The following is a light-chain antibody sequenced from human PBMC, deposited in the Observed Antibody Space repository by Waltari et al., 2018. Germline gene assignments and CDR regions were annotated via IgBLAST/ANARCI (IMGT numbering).Light chain of an antibody. CDR2: GAS. Sequence: EIVLTQSPGTLSLSPGERATLSCRASQSVGRSLAWYQQKPGQAPRLLIYGASNRATGIPDRFSGSGSGTDVSLTISRLELEDFAVYYCQHYVRLPATFGQGTKVEIK. J-gene: IGKJ1*01. CDR3: QHYVRLPAT. CDR1: QSVGRS. V-gene: IGKV3-20*01.